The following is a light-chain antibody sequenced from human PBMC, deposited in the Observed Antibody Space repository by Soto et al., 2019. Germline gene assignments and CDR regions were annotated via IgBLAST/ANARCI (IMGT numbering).Light chain of an antibody. CDR3: QQSYRTPYT. CDR1: QGISTY. CDR2: DAS. V-gene: IGKV1-39*01. Sequence: DIPMTQSPSSLSASVGDRVTITCRASQGISTYLVWYQQRQGRAPKLLIYDASSLLSGVPSRFSDSGSGTDFTLTISSLQPEDFATYYCQQSYRTPYTFGQGTKLETK. J-gene: IGKJ2*01.